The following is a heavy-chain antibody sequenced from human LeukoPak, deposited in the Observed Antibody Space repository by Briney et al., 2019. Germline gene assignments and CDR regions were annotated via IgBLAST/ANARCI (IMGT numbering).Heavy chain of an antibody. CDR1: EYTFTGYY. Sequence: ASVKVSCKTSEYTFTGYYMHWVRQAPGQVLEWMGWISPNSGGTNYAQKFQGRVTMTSDTSISTAYMELSRLRSDDTAVYYCARGKTTVYCGGDCYAFDYWGQGSLVTVSS. V-gene: IGHV1-2*02. CDR3: ARGKTTVYCGGDCYAFDY. CDR2: ISPNSGGT. D-gene: IGHD2-21*02. J-gene: IGHJ4*02.